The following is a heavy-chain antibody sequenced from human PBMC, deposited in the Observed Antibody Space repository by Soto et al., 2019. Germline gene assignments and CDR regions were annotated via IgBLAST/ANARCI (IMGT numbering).Heavy chain of an antibody. J-gene: IGHJ5*02. CDR3: ARGNGGGSSHHRPFEGSENWFDP. CDR2: IIPIFGTA. CDR1: GGTFSSYA. Sequence: ASVKVSCKASGGTFSSYAISWVRQAPGQGLEWMGGIIPIFGTANYAQKFQGRVTITADKSTSTAYMELSSLRSEDTAVYYCARGNGGGSSHHRPFEGSENWFDPWGQGTMVTVSS. D-gene: IGHD2-15*01. V-gene: IGHV1-69*06.